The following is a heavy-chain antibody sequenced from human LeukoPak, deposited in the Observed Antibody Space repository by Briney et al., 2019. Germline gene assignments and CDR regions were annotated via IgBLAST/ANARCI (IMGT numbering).Heavy chain of an antibody. V-gene: IGHV7-4-1*02. CDR1: GYTFTRYT. Sequence: ASVKVSCKASGYTFTRYTINWVRQAPGQGLEWMGWINTYTGNPTYAQGFTGRFVFSLDTSVNTAYLQISSLKAEDTAVYYCARVVHPYDYESSGLTYDAFDIWGQGTMVTVSS. CDR2: INTYTGNP. D-gene: IGHD3-22*01. J-gene: IGHJ3*02. CDR3: ARVVHPYDYESSGLTYDAFDI.